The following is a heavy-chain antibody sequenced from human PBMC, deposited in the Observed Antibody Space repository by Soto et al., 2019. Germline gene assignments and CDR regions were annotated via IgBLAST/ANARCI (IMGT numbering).Heavy chain of an antibody. J-gene: IGHJ6*02. V-gene: IGHV4-39*01. CDR1: GGSISSSSYY. CDR2: IYYSGST. CDR3: ARQGAITMVRGVISPLYGMDV. Sequence: SETLSLTCTVSGGSISSSSYYWGWIRQPPGKGLEWIGSIYYSGSTYYNPSLKSRVTISVDTSKNQFSLKLSSVTAADTAVYYCARQGAITMVRGVISPLYGMDVWGQGTTVTVSS. D-gene: IGHD3-10*01.